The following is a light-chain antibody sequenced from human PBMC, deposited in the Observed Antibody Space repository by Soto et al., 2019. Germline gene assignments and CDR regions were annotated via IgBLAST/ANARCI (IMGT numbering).Light chain of an antibody. Sequence: EIVLSQSPGTLSLSPGGRATLSCSATQSVSSNYLAWYQQKPGQAPRLLIYGASIRATGIPDRFSGSGSGTDFTLTISRLEPEDFAVNYCQHYGSSPPNTFGQGTKLEIK. CDR1: QSVSSNY. CDR3: QHYGSSPPNT. J-gene: IGKJ2*01. V-gene: IGKV3-20*01. CDR2: GAS.